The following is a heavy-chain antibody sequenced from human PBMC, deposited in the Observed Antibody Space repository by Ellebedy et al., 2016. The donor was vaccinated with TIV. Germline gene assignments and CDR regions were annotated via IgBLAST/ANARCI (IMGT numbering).Heavy chain of an antibody. CDR3: ARNQNVQNSGWEQRYYYGMDV. CDR1: GYTFTGYY. J-gene: IGHJ6*02. V-gene: IGHV1-2*02. CDR2: INPNSGGT. D-gene: IGHD6-19*01. Sequence: ASVKVSXKASGYTFTGYYMHWVRQAPGQGLEWMGWINPNSGGTNYAQKFQGRVTMTRDTSISTAYMELSRLRSDDTAVYYCARNQNVQNSGWEQRYYYGMDVWGQGTTVTVSS.